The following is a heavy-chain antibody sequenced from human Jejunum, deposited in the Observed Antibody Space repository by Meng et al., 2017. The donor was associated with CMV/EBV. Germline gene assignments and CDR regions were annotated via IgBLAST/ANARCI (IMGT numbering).Heavy chain of an antibody. CDR3: ARCPRDDDSGYWFFDN. V-gene: IGHV4-34*01. CDR2: INYRGST. D-gene: IGHD3-22*01. J-gene: IGHJ4*02. Sequence: QVQLQELWDGLLKTSETLSLTCAVYGGSFSGYYWSWIRQPPGKVLEWIGEINYRGSTNYSPSLKSRVTMSLDTSKNQFSLKLTSVTAADTAMYYCARCPRDDDSGYWFFDNWGQGTLVTVSS. CDR1: GGSFSGYY.